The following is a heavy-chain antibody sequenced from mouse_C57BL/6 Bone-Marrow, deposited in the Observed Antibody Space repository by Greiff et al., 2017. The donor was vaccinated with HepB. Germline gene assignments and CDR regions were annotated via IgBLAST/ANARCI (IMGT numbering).Heavy chain of an antibody. CDR1: GYTFTSYG. CDR3: ARRDYGSSYWYFDV. D-gene: IGHD1-1*01. J-gene: IGHJ1*03. Sequence: QVHVKQSGAELARPGASVKLSCKASGYTFTSYGISWVKQRTGQGLEWIGEIYPRSGNTYYNEKFKGKATLTADKSSSTAYMELRSLTSEDSAVYFCARRDYGSSYWYFDVWGTGTTVTVSS. CDR2: IYPRSGNT. V-gene: IGHV1-81*01.